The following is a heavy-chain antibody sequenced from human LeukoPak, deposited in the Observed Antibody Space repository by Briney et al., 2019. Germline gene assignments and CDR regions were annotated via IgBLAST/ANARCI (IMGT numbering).Heavy chain of an antibody. J-gene: IGHJ4*02. CDR2: INAGNGNT. CDR3: AREGVVPAAIRLKVYDY. V-gene: IGHV1-3*01. D-gene: IGHD2-2*01. CDR1: GYTFTSYA. Sequence: ASVKVSCKASGYTFTSYAMHWVRQAPGQRLEWMGWINAGNGNTKYSQKFQGRVTITRDTSASTAYMELSSLRSEDTAVYYCAREGVVPAAIRLKVYDYWGQGTLVTVSS.